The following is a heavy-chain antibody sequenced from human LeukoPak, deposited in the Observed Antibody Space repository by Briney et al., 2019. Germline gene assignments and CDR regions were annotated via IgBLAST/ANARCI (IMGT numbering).Heavy chain of an antibody. D-gene: IGHD3-10*01. CDR3: ARVGFTISGTTTSDDY. J-gene: IGHJ4*02. Sequence: GASVKVTCKASGGTFSSYAISWVRQPPGQGHEWMGGIIPIFGTANYAHKFQGRVTITTDESTSTAYMELSSLRSEDTAVYYCARVGFTISGTTTSDDYWGQGTLVTVSS. CDR1: GGTFSSYA. CDR2: IIPIFGTA. V-gene: IGHV1-69*05.